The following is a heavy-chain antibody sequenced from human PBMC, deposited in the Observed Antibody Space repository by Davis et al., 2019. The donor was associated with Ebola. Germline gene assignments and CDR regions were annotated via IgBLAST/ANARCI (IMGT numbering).Heavy chain of an antibody. CDR1: GGSVGSDY. CDR3: ARVISWSGLS. CDR2: ISNGGRT. V-gene: IGHV4-59*02. J-gene: IGHJ5*02. Sequence: SETLSLTCSVSGGSVGSDYWSWIRQSPGKGLEWIAFISNGGRTIYNPSLRGRVTISIDTSKNQFSLKLSSVTAADTAVYYCARVISWSGLSWGQGTLVTVSS. D-gene: IGHD6-13*01.